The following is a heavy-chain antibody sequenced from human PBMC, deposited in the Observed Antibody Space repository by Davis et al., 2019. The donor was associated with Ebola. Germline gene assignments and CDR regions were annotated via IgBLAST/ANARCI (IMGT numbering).Heavy chain of an antibody. CDR3: VRDLGGYYGY. CDR1: GFTFSSNW. D-gene: IGHD3-3*01. V-gene: IGHV3-74*01. Sequence: PGGSLRLSCAASGFTFSSNWMHWVRQAPGKGLVWVSRINEDGSTTTYADSVKGRFTISRDNAKNTLHLLMNSLRAEDTAIYYCVRDLGGYYGYWGQGTLVTVSS. CDR2: INEDGSTT. J-gene: IGHJ4*02.